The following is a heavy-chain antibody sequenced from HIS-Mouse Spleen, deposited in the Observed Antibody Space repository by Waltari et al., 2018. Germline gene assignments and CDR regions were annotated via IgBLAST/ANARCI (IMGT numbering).Heavy chain of an antibody. J-gene: IGHJ3*02. Sequence: QVQLVESGGGVVQPGRSLRLSCAASGFTFSSYAMHWVRQALGKGLEWVAVISYDGSNKYYADSVKGRFTISRDNSKNTLYLQMNSLRAEDTAVYYCARDPAYNWNDDDAFDIWGQGTMVTVSS. D-gene: IGHD1-1*01. CDR1: GFTFSSYA. V-gene: IGHV3-30*04. CDR3: ARDPAYNWNDDDAFDI. CDR2: ISYDGSNK.